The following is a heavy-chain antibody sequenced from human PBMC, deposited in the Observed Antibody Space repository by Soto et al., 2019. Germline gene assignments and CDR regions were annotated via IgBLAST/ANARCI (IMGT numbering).Heavy chain of an antibody. CDR2: IIPIFGTA. J-gene: IGHJ6*02. CDR1: GGTFSSYA. V-gene: IGHV1-69*13. Sequence: SVKVSCKASGGTFSSYAISWVRQAPGQGLEWMGGIIPIFGTANYAQKFQGRVTITADESTSTAYMELSSLRSEDTAVYYCARAQGGSYYTWYYYYGVDVWGQGTTVTVSS. CDR3: ARAQGGSYYTWYYYYGVDV. D-gene: IGHD1-26*01.